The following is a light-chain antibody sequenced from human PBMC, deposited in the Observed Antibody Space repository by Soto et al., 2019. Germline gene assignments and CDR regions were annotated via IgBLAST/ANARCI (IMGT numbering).Light chain of an antibody. CDR3: QHYNPFSRT. V-gene: IGKV1-5*03. J-gene: IGKJ1*01. CDR2: KAS. Sequence: DIQMTQSPSTLSASIGDRVTITCRASQSIDTGLAWYQQKPGKAPKLLIYKASFLQNEVPSRFSGSGSGTDSTLTISRLQPDDFANYYCQHYNPFSRTFGQGTKVDVK. CDR1: QSIDTG.